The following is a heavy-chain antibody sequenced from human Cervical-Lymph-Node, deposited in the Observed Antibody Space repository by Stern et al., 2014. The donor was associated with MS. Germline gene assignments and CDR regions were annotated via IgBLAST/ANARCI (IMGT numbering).Heavy chain of an antibody. Sequence: MQLVESGGGVVQPGRSLRLSCAASGFSFSRYAMHWVRQAPGKGLEWVALIWYDGSSPYYADSATGRFTISRDNFKNTLYLQMNSLRAEDTAVYYCASAYSSSHYYFDYWGQGTLVTVSS. J-gene: IGHJ4*02. D-gene: IGHD6-13*01. CDR3: ASAYSSSHYYFDY. CDR2: IWYDGSSP. V-gene: IGHV3-33*01. CDR1: GFSFSRYA.